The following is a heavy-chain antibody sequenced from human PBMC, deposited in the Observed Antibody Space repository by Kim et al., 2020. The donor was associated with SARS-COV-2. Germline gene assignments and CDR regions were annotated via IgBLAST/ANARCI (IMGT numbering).Heavy chain of an antibody. CDR1: GFTFSNAW. Sequence: GGSLRLSCAASGFTFSNAWMSWVRQAPGKGLEWVGRIKSKTDGGTTDYAAPVKGRFTISRDDSKNTLYLQMNSLKTEDTAVYYCTTGLGYGSGGSCSTYYFDYWGQGTLVTVSS. V-gene: IGHV3-15*01. J-gene: IGHJ4*02. CDR2: IKSKTDGGTT. D-gene: IGHD2-15*01. CDR3: TTGLGYGSGGSCSTYYFDY.